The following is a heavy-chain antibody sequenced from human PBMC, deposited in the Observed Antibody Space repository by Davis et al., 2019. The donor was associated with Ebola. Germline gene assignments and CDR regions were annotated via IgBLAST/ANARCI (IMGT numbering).Heavy chain of an antibody. D-gene: IGHD2-15*01. Sequence: GESLKISCAVSGFSFRSYGMHWVRQAPGKGLEWVAVIWYDGSNKYYADSVKGRFTISRDNSKNTLYLQMNSLRAEDTAVYYCARDSCSGGSCYPFYYFDYWGQGTLVTVSS. CDR2: IWYDGSNK. J-gene: IGHJ4*02. CDR1: GFSFRSYG. V-gene: IGHV3-33*08. CDR3: ARDSCSGGSCYPFYYFDY.